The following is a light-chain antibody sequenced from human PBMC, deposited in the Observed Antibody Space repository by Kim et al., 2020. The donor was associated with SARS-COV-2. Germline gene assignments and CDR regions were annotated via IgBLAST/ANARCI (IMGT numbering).Light chain of an antibody. V-gene: IGLV2-14*01. CDR2: EVS. Sequence: GQSITISCTGTNSDVGGYNYVSWYQQLPGKAPKLMIYEVSYRPSGISTRFSGSKSGNTASLTISGLQAEDEGDYYCCSYTASRTLLFGGGTQLTVL. CDR3: CSYTASRTLL. J-gene: IGLJ2*01. CDR1: NSDVGGYNY.